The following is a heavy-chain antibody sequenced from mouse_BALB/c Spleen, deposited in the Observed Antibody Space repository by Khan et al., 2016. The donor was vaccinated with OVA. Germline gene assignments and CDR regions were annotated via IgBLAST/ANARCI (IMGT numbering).Heavy chain of an antibody. V-gene: IGHV2-6-7*01. Sequence: VQLVESGPGLVAPSQSLSITCTVSGFSLTGFGVNWVRQPPGKGLEWLGMIWGDGSTDYNSALKSRLNLSKDNSKSQVFLIMNSLQTNDTDRYYCARGYNGNYREAMDYWGQGTSVTVSS. CDR3: ARGYNGNYREAMDY. D-gene: IGHD2-1*01. CDR1: GFSLTGFG. J-gene: IGHJ4*01. CDR2: IWGDGST.